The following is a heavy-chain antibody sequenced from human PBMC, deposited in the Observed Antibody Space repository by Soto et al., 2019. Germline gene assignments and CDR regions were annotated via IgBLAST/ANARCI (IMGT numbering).Heavy chain of an antibody. J-gene: IGHJ3*02. CDR1: GYTLTELS. D-gene: IGHD3-22*01. V-gene: IGHV1-24*01. Sequence: ASVKVSCKVSGYTLTELSMHWVRQAPGKGLEWMGGFDPEDGETIYAQKFQGRVTITADESTSTAYMELSSLRSEDTAVYYCARGDYHDSSGPFSDAFDIWGQGTMVTVSS. CDR3: ARGDYHDSSGPFSDAFDI. CDR2: FDPEDGET.